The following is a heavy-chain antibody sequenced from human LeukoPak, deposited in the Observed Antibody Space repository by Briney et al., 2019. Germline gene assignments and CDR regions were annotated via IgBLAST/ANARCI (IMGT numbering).Heavy chain of an antibody. CDR2: IKQDGSEK. Sequence: GGSLRLSCAASGFTFSSYWMSWVRQAPGKGLEWVANIKQDGSEKYYVDSVKGRFTISRDNAKNSLYLQMNSLRAEDTAVYYCARETGTYYDFWSGYPRYMDVWGKGTTVTVSS. CDR3: ARETGTYYDFWSGYPRYMDV. V-gene: IGHV3-7*01. CDR1: GFTFSSYW. J-gene: IGHJ6*03. D-gene: IGHD3-3*01.